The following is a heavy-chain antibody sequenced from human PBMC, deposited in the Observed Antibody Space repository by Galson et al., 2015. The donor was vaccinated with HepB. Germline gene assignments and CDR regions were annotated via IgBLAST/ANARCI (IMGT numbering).Heavy chain of an antibody. D-gene: IGHD2-15*01. CDR1: GFTFSGSA. CDR3: TRPSPHCSGGSCQRTSDAFDI. CDR2: IRSKANSYAT. V-gene: IGHV3-73*01. J-gene: IGHJ3*02. Sequence: SLRLSCAASGFTFSGSAMHWVRQASGKGLEWVGRIRSKANSYATAYAASVKGRFTISRDDSKNTAYLQMNSLKTEDTAVYYCTRPSPHCSGGSCQRTSDAFDIWGQGTMVTVSS.